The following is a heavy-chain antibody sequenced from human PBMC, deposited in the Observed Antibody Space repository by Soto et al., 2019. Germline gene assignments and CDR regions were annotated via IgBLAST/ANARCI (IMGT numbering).Heavy chain of an antibody. CDR3: ARDTVYSSSPPYYYYGLDV. Sequence: PVKASCKAPGYTFTSYGICGVRPATSKGLEWMGWISAYNCNTNYAQKLQGRVTMTTDTSTSTAYMELRSLRSDDTAVYYCARDTVYSSSPPYYYYGLDVWGQGTTVSVS. J-gene: IGHJ6*02. CDR2: ISAYNCNT. D-gene: IGHD6-6*01. CDR1: GYTFTSYG. V-gene: IGHV1-18*01.